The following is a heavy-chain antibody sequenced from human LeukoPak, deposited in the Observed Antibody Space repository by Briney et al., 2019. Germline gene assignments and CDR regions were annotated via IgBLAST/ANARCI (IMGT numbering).Heavy chain of an antibody. CDR3: ASRKEKTTVTTKFYAFDI. CDR1: GGTFSSYA. CDR2: IIPIFGTA. D-gene: IGHD4-17*01. V-gene: IGHV1-69*06. J-gene: IGHJ3*02. Sequence: SVKVSCKASGGTFSSYAISWVRQAPGQVLEWMGGIIPIFGTANYAQKFQGRVMITADKSTSTAYMELSSLRSEDTAVYYCASRKEKTTVTTKFYAFDIWGQGTMVTVSS.